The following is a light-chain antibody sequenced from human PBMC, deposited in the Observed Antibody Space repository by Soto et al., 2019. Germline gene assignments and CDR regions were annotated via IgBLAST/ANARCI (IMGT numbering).Light chain of an antibody. CDR1: QSIITY. CDR2: GAS. V-gene: IGKV1-39*01. J-gene: IGKJ2*01. Sequence: DIQMIQSPSSLSASVGDRVTITCRASQSIITYLNWYQQKPGKAPKLLIYGASTLQSGVPSRFSGSGSGTDFTLTISSLQPEDFATYYCQQSYSAPRYTFGQGTKLETK. CDR3: QQSYSAPRYT.